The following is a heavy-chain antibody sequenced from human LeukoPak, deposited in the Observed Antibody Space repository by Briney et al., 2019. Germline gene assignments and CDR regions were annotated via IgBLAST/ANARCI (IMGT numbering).Heavy chain of an antibody. CDR2: ISWNSGSI. J-gene: IGHJ6*02. D-gene: IGHD6-19*01. CDR3: AKEYSSSYYYYCGMDV. CDR1: GFTFSNYG. Sequence: GGSLRLSCATSGFTFSNYGMSWVRQAPGKGLEWVSGISWNSGSIGYADSVKGRFTISRDNAKNSLYLQMNSLRAEDTALYYCAKEYSSSYYYYCGMDVWGQGTTVTVSS. V-gene: IGHV3-9*01.